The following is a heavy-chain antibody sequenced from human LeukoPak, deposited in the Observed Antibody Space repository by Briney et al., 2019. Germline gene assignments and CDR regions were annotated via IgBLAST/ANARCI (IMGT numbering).Heavy chain of an antibody. D-gene: IGHD3-22*01. CDR3: ARVSYYYDSSGSLDAFDI. Sequence: SQTLSLTCTVSGGSISSGSYYWSWIRQPAGKGLEWIGRIYTSGSTNYNPSLKSRVTISVDTSKNQFSLKLSSVTAADTAVYYCARVSYYYDSSGSLDAFDIWGQGTMVTVSS. V-gene: IGHV4-61*02. J-gene: IGHJ3*02. CDR2: IYTSGST. CDR1: GGSISSGSYY.